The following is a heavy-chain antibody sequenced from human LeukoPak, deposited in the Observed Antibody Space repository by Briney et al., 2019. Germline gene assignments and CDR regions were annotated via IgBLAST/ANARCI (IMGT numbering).Heavy chain of an antibody. CDR3: ARGSGSATPFPFDY. CDR1: GGSISSSSYY. J-gene: IGHJ4*02. V-gene: IGHV4-61*01. D-gene: IGHD1-26*01. Sequence: SETLSLTCTVSGGSISSSSYYWSWIRQPPGKGLEWIGNIFYSGSANYNPSLKSRVTISVDTSKNQFSLKLSSVTAADTAVYYCARGSGSATPFPFDYWGQGTLVTVSS. CDR2: IFYSGSA.